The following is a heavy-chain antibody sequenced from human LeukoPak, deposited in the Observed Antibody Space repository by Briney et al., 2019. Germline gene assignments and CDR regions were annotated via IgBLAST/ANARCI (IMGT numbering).Heavy chain of an antibody. CDR1: GGSISSYY. CDR2: IYNSGTT. J-gene: IGHJ4*02. Sequence: SETLSLTCTASGGSISSYYWSWIRQPPGKELEWIGYIYNSGTTDYNPSLKTRVTISVDTSKNQFSLKLSSVTAADAAVYYCARLQRVGNTGYYIDHWGQGTLVTVSS. CDR3: ARLQRVGNTGYYIDH. D-gene: IGHD3-9*01. V-gene: IGHV4-59*08.